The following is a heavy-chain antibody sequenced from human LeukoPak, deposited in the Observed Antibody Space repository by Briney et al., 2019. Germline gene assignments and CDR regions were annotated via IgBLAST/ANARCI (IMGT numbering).Heavy chain of an antibody. D-gene: IGHD3-3*01. CDR3: ARERDFWSGPEYYFDY. Sequence: GASVKVSCKVSGYTLTELSMHWVRQAPGKGLEWMGGFDPEDGETIYAQKFQGRVTMTEDTSTDTAYMELSSLGSEDTAVYYCARERDFWSGPEYYFDYWGQGTLVTVSS. CDR2: FDPEDGET. J-gene: IGHJ4*02. V-gene: IGHV1-24*01. CDR1: GYTLTELS.